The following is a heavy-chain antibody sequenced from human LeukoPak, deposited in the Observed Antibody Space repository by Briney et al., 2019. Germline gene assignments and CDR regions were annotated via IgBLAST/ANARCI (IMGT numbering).Heavy chain of an antibody. Sequence: TLSLTCTVSGGSISSGSYYWSWIRQPAGKGLEWIGRIYTSGSTNYNPSLKSRVTISVDTSKNQLSLKLSPVTAADTAVYYCARVSRGDPQEDYWGQGTLVTV. CDR3: ARVSRGDPQEDY. CDR1: GGSISSGSYY. J-gene: IGHJ4*02. V-gene: IGHV4-61*02. CDR2: IYTSGST. D-gene: IGHD3-16*01.